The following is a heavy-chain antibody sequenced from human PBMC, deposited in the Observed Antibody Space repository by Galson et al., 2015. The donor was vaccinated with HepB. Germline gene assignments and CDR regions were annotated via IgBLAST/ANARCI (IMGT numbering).Heavy chain of an antibody. Sequence: SLRLSCEASGFTFSSYSMHWVRQAPGKGLEYVSVINGNGDRTYYVNSVKGRFTISRDNSENTLYLQMGSLRPEDMAMYYCGREGTPGTVDYWVRGTLVTVSS. J-gene: IGHJ4*02. CDR2: INGNGDRT. CDR1: GFTFSSYS. V-gene: IGHV3-64*01. D-gene: IGHD6-13*01. CDR3: GREGTPGTVDY.